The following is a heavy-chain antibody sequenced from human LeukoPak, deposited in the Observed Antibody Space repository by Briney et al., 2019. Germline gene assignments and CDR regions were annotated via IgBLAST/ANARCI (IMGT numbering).Heavy chain of an antibody. CDR3: AKDSYDSSGYYYFDS. Sequence: GGSLRLSCAASGFTFSSYAMHWVRQAPGKGLAWVAVISYDGSNKYYADSVKGRFTISRDNSKNSLYLQMYSLRAEDTAVYYCAKDSYDSSGYYYFDSWGQGTLVTVSS. J-gene: IGHJ4*02. D-gene: IGHD3-22*01. CDR1: GFTFSSYA. V-gene: IGHV3-30-3*02. CDR2: ISYDGSNK.